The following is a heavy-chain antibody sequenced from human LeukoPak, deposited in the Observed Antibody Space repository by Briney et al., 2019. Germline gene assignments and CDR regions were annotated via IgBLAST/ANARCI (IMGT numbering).Heavy chain of an antibody. J-gene: IGHJ4*02. CDR2: IIPIFGTA. D-gene: IGHD6-13*01. CDR3: ARGDSSSWYSPLDY. Sequence: EASVKVSCKASGGTFSSYAISWVRQAPGQGLEWMGGIIPIFGTANYAQKFQGRVTITADESTSTAYMKLSSLRSEDTAVYYCARGDSSSWYSPLDYWGQGTLVTVSS. V-gene: IGHV1-69*13. CDR1: GGTFSSYA.